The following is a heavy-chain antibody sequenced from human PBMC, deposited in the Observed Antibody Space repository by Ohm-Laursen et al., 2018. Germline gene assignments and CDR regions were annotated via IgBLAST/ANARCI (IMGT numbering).Heavy chain of an antibody. V-gene: IGHV4-4*07. CDR2: IYTSGST. CDR3: ARQDSGDYYFDY. J-gene: IGHJ4*02. Sequence: SETLSLTWTVSGGSISSYYWSWIRQPAGKGLEWIGRIYTSGSTNYNPSLESRVTISADTSKNQFSLRLTSVTAADTAVYYCARQDSGDYYFDYWGQGTLVTVSS. D-gene: IGHD4-17*01. CDR1: GGSISSYY.